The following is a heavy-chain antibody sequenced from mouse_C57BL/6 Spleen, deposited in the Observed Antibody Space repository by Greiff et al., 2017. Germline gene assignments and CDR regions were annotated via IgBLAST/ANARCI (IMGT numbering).Heavy chain of an antibody. D-gene: IGHD2-4*01. V-gene: IGHV5-17*01. J-gene: IGHJ4*01. CDR3: ANYDGTGGYAMDY. CDR1: GFTFSDYG. Sequence: DVQLVESGGGLVKPGGSLKLSCAASGFTFSDYGMHWVRQAPEKGLEWVAYISSGSSTIYYADTVKGRFTISRDNAKNTLFLQMPSLRSEDTAMYYCANYDGTGGYAMDYWGQGTSVTVSS. CDR2: ISSGSSTI.